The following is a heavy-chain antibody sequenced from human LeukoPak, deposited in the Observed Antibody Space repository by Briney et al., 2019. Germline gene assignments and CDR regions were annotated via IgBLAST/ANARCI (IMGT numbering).Heavy chain of an antibody. J-gene: IGHJ5*02. D-gene: IGHD1-26*01. CDR3: ARDRRVGAEGIDP. CDR2: IYARGTT. Sequence: PSETLSLTCTVSGGSISNYHWTWIRQPAGKGLEWIGHIYARGTTIYNPSLNSRVTISVDKSKNHVSLKLSSVTAADTAVYYCARDRRVGAEGIDPWGQGTLVTVSS. CDR1: GGSISNYH. V-gene: IGHV4-4*07.